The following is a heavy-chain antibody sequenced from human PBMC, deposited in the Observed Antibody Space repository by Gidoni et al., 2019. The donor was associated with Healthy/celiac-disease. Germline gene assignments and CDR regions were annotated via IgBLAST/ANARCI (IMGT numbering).Heavy chain of an antibody. J-gene: IGHJ2*01. D-gene: IGHD3-10*01. Sequence: QVQLQESGPGLVKPSETLSLTCTVSGGSISSYYWSWIRQPPGKGLEWIGYIYYSGSTNYNPSLKSRVTISVDTSKNQFSLKLSSVTAADTAVYYCARDPVTMVRGAGYFDLWGRGTLVTVSS. V-gene: IGHV4-59*12. CDR2: IYYSGST. CDR1: GGSISSYY. CDR3: ARDPVTMVRGAGYFDL.